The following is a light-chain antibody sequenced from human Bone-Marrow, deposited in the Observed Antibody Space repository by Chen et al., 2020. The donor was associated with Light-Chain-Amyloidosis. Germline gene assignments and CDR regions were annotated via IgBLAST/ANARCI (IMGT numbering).Light chain of an antibody. V-gene: IGLV3-25*03. CDR1: DLPTKY. Sequence: SFDLTQPPSVFVSPGQTARSTCPGDDLPTKYAHWYQQKPGQAPVLVIHRDTERPAGISERFSGSSSGTTATLTISGVQAEDEADYHCQSADSSGTYEVIFGGGTKLTVL. CDR3: QSADSSGTYEVI. CDR2: RDT. J-gene: IGLJ2*01.